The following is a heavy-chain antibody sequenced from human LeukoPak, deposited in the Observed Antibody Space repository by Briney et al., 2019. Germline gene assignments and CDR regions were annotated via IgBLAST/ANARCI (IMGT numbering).Heavy chain of an antibody. D-gene: IGHD1-20*01. J-gene: IGHJ4*02. Sequence: GASVKVSCKASGYTFTGYYMHWVRQAPGQGLEWMGWINPNSGGTNYAQKFQGRVTMTRDTSISTAYMELSRLRSDDTAVYYCATRDNWNDSNFDYWGQGTLVTVSS. V-gene: IGHV1-2*02. CDR1: GYTFTGYY. CDR2: INPNSGGT. CDR3: ATRDNWNDSNFDY.